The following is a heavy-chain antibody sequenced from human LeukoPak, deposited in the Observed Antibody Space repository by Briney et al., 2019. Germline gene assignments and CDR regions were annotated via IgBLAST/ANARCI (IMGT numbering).Heavy chain of an antibody. CDR1: GGSINSYY. Sequence: SETLSLTCTVSGGSINSYYWSWIRQPPGKGLECIGYIHYTGSTNYNPSLKSRVTISVDTSKNQFSLKLSSVTAADTAIYYCARGGYYGSGNDFRFDPWGQGALVTVSS. CDR3: ARGGYYGSGNDFRFDP. J-gene: IGHJ5*02. CDR2: IHYTGST. D-gene: IGHD3-10*01. V-gene: IGHV4-59*01.